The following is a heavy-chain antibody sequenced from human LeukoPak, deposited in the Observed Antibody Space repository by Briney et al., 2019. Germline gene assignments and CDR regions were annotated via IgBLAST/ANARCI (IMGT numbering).Heavy chain of an antibody. Sequence: PGGSLRLSCAASGFTVSSNYMSWVRQAPGKGLEWVSVIYSGSSSTYYTDSVKGRFTISRHNSKNTLYLQMNSLRAGDTAVYYCARVGSGWYDFDYWGRGTLVTVSS. V-gene: IGHV3-53*04. CDR3: ARVGSGWYDFDY. J-gene: IGHJ4*02. D-gene: IGHD6-19*01. CDR2: IYSGSSST. CDR1: GFTVSSNY.